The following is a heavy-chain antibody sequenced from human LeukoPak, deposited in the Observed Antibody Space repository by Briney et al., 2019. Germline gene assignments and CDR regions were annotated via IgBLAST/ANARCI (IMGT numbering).Heavy chain of an antibody. CDR3: ARDYKGGSYRPYNWFDP. V-gene: IGHV1-46*01. CDR1: GYTSTSYY. CDR2: INPSGGST. J-gene: IGHJ5*02. D-gene: IGHD1-26*01. Sequence: ASVEVSCKASGYTSTSYYMHWVRQAPGQGLEWMGIINPSGGSTSYAQKFQGRVTMTRDTSTSTVYMELSSLRSEDTAVYYCARDYKGGSYRPYNWFDPWGQGTLVTVSS.